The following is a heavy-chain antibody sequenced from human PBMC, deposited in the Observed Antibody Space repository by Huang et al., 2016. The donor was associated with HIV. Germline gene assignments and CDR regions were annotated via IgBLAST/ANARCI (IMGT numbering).Heavy chain of an antibody. D-gene: IGHD2-8*02. J-gene: IGHJ5*02. V-gene: IGHV1-8*01. Sequence: QEQLVQSGAEVKKPGASVKVSCKAFGYTFSFPDIHWVRQVPGHGLEWMGWVKPRSSNTGYEQKFQGRVTMTTNTSVTTAYMELRSLTSADSAVYYCARGPLHRAIMNWGEGFDSGWRTGFDPWGQGTLVTVTS. CDR3: ARGPLHRAIMNWGEGFDSGWRTGFDP. CDR1: GYTFSFPD. CDR2: VKPRSSNT.